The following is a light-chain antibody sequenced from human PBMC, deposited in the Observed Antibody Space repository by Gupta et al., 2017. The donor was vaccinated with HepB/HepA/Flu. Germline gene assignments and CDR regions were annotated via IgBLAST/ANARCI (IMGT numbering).Light chain of an antibody. CDR1: KLGDKY. Sequence: SYELPQPPSVSVSPGQTASITCSGDKLGDKYACWYQQKPGQSPVLVIYQDSKRPSGIPDRFSGSNSGNTATLTISGTQAMDEADYYCQAWDSSTVVFGGGTKLTVL. CDR3: QAWDSSTVV. V-gene: IGLV3-1*01. J-gene: IGLJ2*01. CDR2: QDS.